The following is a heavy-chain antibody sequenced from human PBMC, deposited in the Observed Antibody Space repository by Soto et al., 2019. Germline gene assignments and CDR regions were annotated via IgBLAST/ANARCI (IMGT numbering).Heavy chain of an antibody. CDR3: ARHEGAYCGGDCYSGWFDP. CDR2: IYPGDSGT. Sequence: PGESLKISCKGSGYSFTSYWIGWVRQMPGKGLEWMGIIYPGDSGTRYSPSFQGQVTISADKSISTAYLQWSSLKASDTAMYYCARHEGAYCGGDCYSGWFDPWGQGTLVTVSS. V-gene: IGHV5-51*01. CDR1: GYSFTSYW. D-gene: IGHD2-21*02. J-gene: IGHJ5*02.